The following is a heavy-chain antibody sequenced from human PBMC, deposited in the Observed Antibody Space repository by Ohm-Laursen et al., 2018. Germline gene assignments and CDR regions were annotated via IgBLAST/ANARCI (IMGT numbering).Heavy chain of an antibody. Sequence: SLRLSCAASGFTFSSYWMSWVRQAPGKGLEWVANIKQDGSEKNYADSVKGRFTISRDNAKNSLYLQMNSLRAEDTAVYYCARNSPGAYYYDSSGPMWGYWGQGTLVTVSS. D-gene: IGHD3-22*01. CDR2: IKQDGSEK. J-gene: IGHJ4*02. V-gene: IGHV3-7*01. CDR3: ARNSPGAYYYDSSGPMWGY. CDR1: GFTFSSYW.